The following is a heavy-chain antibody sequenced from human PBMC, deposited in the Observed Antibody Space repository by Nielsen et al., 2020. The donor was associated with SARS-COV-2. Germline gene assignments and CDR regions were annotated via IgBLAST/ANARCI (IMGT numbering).Heavy chain of an antibody. D-gene: IGHD6-13*01. CDR3: AKDPSDGYSSSWYFDY. CDR1: GFTFGDHA. J-gene: IGHJ4*02. V-gene: IGHV3-9*01. Sequence: SLKISCAASGFTFGDHAMHWVRQAPGKGLEWVSGISWNSGSIAYADSVKGRFTISRDNAKSSLYLQMNSLRAEDTALYYCAKDPSDGYSSSWYFDYWGQGTLVTVSS. CDR2: ISWNSGSI.